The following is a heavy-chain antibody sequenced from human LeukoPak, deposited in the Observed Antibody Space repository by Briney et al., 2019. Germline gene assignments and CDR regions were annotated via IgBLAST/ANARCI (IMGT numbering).Heavy chain of an antibody. CDR2: ISGYNGNT. Sequence: RASVKVSCKASGYTFTGYYMHWVRQAPGQGLEWMGWISGYNGNTNYAQKFQGRVTMTTDTSTSTAYMELRSLRSDDTAVYYCARDGTYGANSREFDPWGQGTLVTVSS. CDR1: GYTFTGYY. J-gene: IGHJ5*02. CDR3: ARDGTYGANSREFDP. V-gene: IGHV1-18*04. D-gene: IGHD4-23*01.